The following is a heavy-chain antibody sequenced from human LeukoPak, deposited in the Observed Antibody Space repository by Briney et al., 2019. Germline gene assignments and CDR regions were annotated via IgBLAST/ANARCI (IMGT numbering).Heavy chain of an antibody. CDR1: GFTFSSYW. Sequence: GGSLRLSCAASGFTFSSYWMHWVRQAPGKGLVWVSRINSDGSSTSYADSVKGRYTISRDNAKNTLYLQMNSLRAEDTAVYYCARDSGYSSLFDYWGQGTLVTVSS. V-gene: IGHV3-74*01. CDR3: ARDSGYSSLFDY. D-gene: IGHD6-13*01. CDR2: INSDGSST. J-gene: IGHJ4*02.